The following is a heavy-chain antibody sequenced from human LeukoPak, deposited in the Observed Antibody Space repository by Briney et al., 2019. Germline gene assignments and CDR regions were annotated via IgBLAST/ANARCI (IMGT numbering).Heavy chain of an antibody. CDR2: INHSGST. CDR3: ARSVLLWFGDGNYFDY. J-gene: IGHJ4*02. Sequence: PSETLSLTCAVYGGSFSGYYWSWIRQPPGKGLEWIGEINHSGSTNYNPSLKSRVTISVDTSKNQFSLKLSSVTAADTAVYYCARSVLLWFGDGNYFDYWGQGTLVTVSS. V-gene: IGHV4-34*01. D-gene: IGHD3-10*01. CDR1: GGSFSGYY.